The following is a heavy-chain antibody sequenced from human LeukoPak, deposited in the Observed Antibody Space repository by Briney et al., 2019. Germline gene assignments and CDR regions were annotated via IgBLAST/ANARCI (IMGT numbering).Heavy chain of an antibody. V-gene: IGHV3-49*04. Sequence: GGSLRLSCTSSGFTFGDYAMSWVRQAPGKGLEWVSFIRSKAYGGTTEYAASVKGRFTISRDDSKSIAYLQMDSLKTEDTAVYYCTRVSLVAASVFFDYWGQGSLVTVSS. J-gene: IGHJ4*02. D-gene: IGHD2-15*01. CDR2: IRSKAYGGTT. CDR3: TRVSLVAASVFFDY. CDR1: GFTFGDYA.